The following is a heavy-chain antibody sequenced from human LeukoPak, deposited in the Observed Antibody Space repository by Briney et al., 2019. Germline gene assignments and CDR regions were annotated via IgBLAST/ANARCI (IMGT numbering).Heavy chain of an antibody. D-gene: IGHD3-16*02. Sequence: SETLSLTCTVSGGSISSYYWSWIRQPPGKGLEWLGYIYYSGSTNYNPSLKSRVTISVDTSKNQFSLKLSSVTAADTAVYYCARHVRQADYVWGSYRPIDYWGQGTLVTVSS. CDR3: ARHVRQADYVWGSYRPIDY. J-gene: IGHJ4*02. CDR2: IYYSGST. V-gene: IGHV4-59*08. CDR1: GGSISSYY.